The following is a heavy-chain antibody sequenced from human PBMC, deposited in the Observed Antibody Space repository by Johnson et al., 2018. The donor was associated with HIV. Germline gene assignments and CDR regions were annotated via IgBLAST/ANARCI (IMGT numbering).Heavy chain of an antibody. D-gene: IGHD6-13*01. CDR2: INWNGGSS. Sequence: VQLVESGGGVVQPGGSLRFSCAVSGFTFSSYAMSWVRQAPGKGLEWVSGINWNGGSSAYADSVKGRFSISRDNGKNSLYLQMNSLRAEDTALYYCARGAYSSSWHASNASDIWGQGTMVTVSS. CDR1: GFTFSSYA. CDR3: ARGAYSSSWHASNASDI. J-gene: IGHJ3*02. V-gene: IGHV3-20*04.